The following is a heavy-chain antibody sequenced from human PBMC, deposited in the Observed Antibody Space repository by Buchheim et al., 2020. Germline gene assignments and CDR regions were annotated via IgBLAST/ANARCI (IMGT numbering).Heavy chain of an antibody. CDR3: ARDLGSNYEYD. CDR1: GFTFSTYS. J-gene: IGHJ4*02. V-gene: IGHV3-21*01. Sequence: EVQLVESGGGLVKPGGSLRLSCAASGFTFSTYSMNWVRQAPGKGLEWVSSISSSSSSIYYADSVKGRFTISRDNAKNSLYPQMNSLRAEDTAVYYCARDLGSNYEYDWGQGTL. D-gene: IGHD4-11*01. CDR2: ISSSSSSI.